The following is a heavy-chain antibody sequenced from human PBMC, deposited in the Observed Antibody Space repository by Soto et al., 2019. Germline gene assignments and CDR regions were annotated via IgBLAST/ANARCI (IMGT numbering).Heavy chain of an antibody. CDR3: ASSADSSGWYYFKY. V-gene: IGHV1-69*12. CDR2: IIPIVGTA. CDR1: GGTFSSYA. D-gene: IGHD6-19*01. Sequence: QVQLVQSGAEVKKPGSSVKVSCKASGGTFSSYAISWVRQAPGQGLAWMGGIIPIVGTANYAQKLQGRVTITADESTSTAYRELSSLRSEDTAVYYCASSADSSGWYYFKYWGQGTLVAVSS. J-gene: IGHJ4*02.